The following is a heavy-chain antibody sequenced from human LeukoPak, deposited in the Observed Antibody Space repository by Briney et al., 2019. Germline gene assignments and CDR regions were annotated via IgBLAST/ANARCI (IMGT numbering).Heavy chain of an antibody. V-gene: IGHV1-2*06. CDR1: GYTFTDYY. Sequence: WASVTVSCKASGYTFTDYYIHWVRQAPGQGLEWMGRINPNSGATNYTQKFQGRVTMTRDTSISTAYMELSRLRSDDTAVYYCARVGYHGSGSYSPYWGQGTLVTVSS. J-gene: IGHJ4*02. CDR3: ARVGYHGSGSYSPY. D-gene: IGHD3-10*01. CDR2: INPNSGAT.